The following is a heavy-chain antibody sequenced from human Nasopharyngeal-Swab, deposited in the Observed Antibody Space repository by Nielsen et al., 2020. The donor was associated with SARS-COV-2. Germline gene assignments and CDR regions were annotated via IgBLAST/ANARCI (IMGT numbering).Heavy chain of an antibody. CDR1: GGSIKSYY. D-gene: IGHD6-19*01. V-gene: IGHV4-59*01. CDR2: FFYSGTP. CDR3: ARESSGWHY. J-gene: IGHJ4*02. Sequence: SETLSLTCTVSGGSIKSYYWSWVRQPPGKGLEWIGNFFYSGTPNYNPSLKSRVTISVDAPRNQFSLRLNSVTSADTAMYYCARESSGWHYWGQGTLVTVSS.